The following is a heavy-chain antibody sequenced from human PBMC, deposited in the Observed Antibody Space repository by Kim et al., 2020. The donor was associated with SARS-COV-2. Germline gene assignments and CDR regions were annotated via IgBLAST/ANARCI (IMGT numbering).Heavy chain of an antibody. D-gene: IGHD1-26*01. Sequence: SETLSLTCTVSGGSISSYYWSWIRQPPGKGLEWIGYIYYSGSTNYNPSLKSRVTISVDTSKNQFSLKLSSVTAADTAVYYCAREASGSLSNTARALNDDAFDIWGQGTMVTVSS. J-gene: IGHJ3*02. CDR2: IYYSGST. V-gene: IGHV4-59*01. CDR1: GGSISSYY. CDR3: AREASGSLSNTARALNDDAFDI.